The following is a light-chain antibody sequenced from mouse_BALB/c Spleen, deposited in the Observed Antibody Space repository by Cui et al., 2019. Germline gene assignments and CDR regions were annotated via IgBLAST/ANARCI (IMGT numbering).Light chain of an antibody. Sequence: DIVMTQSPSSLSVSAGEKVTMSCKSSQSLLNSGNQKNYLAWYQQKPGQPPKLLIYGASTRESGVPDRFTGSGSGTDFTLTISSVQAEDLAVYYCQNDHSYPHPFGGGTKLEIK. CDR1: QSLLNSGNQKNY. V-gene: IGKV8-28*01. CDR3: QNDHSYPHP. CDR2: GAS. J-gene: IGKJ2*01.